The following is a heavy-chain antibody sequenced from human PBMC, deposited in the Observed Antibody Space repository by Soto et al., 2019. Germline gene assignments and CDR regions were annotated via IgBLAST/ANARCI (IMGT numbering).Heavy chain of an antibody. D-gene: IGHD6-19*01. Sequence: QVQLVESGGGVVQPGRSLRLSCAASGFTFSSYGMHWVRQAPGKGLEWVAVIWYDGSNKYYADSVKGRFTISRDNSKNSLALQMNSLRAEGTAVYCCARAGQLGWGSYYYGMDVWGQGTTVTVSS. CDR2: IWYDGSNK. CDR3: ARAGQLGWGSYYYGMDV. CDR1: GFTFSSYG. J-gene: IGHJ6*02. V-gene: IGHV3-33*01.